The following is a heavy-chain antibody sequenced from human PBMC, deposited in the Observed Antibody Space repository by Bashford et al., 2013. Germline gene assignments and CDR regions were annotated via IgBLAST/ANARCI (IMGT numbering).Heavy chain of an antibody. CDR3: ARMYYDFWSGEENYYYYGMDV. D-gene: IGHD3-3*01. Sequence: WVRQAPGQGLEWMGGIIPIFGTANYAQKFQGRVTITADESTSTAYMELSSLRSEDTAVYYCARMYYDFWSGEENYYYYGMDVWGQGTTVTVSS. V-gene: IGHV1-69*01. J-gene: IGHJ6*02. CDR2: IIPIFGTA.